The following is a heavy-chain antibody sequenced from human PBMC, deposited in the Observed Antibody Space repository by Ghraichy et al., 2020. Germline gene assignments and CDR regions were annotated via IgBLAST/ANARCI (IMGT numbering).Heavy chain of an antibody. V-gene: IGHV4-59*01. J-gene: IGHJ4*02. CDR3: ARSGGSNSAALDFDY. Sequence: SQTLSLTCIVSGASISSNYWSWIRQPPGKTLEWIGYIYYNRDSRYNPSLQSRVTMSIDTPKNQLSLKLSSVTAADTAVYYCARSGGSNSAALDFDYWGQGTLVTVSS. CDR1: GASISSNY. CDR2: IYYNRDS. D-gene: IGHD1-26*01.